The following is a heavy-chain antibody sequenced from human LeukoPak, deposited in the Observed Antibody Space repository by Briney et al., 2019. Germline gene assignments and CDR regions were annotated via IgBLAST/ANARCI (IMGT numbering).Heavy chain of an antibody. V-gene: IGHV1-69*04. CDR2: IIPILGIA. J-gene: IGHJ6*02. D-gene: IGHD6-13*01. CDR1: GGTFSSYA. CDR3: ARALKSSSWPYYYYYGMDV. Sequence: GASVEVSCKASGGTFSSYAISWVRQAPGQGLEWMGRIIPILGIANYAQKFQGRVTITADKSTSTAYMELSSLRSEDTAVYYCARALKSSSWPYYYYYGMDVWGQGTTVTVSS.